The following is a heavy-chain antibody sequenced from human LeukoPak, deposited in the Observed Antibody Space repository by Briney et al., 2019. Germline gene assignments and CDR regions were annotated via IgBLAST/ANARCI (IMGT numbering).Heavy chain of an antibody. D-gene: IGHD4-17*01. V-gene: IGHV4-34*01. CDR3: ARTEIYGDYVDDY. J-gene: IGHJ4*02. CDR1: GGSFSGYY. CDR2: INHSGST. Sequence: SDPLSLTCAVYGGSFSGYYWSWIRQPPGKGLEWIGEINHSGSTNYNPSLKSRVTISVDTSKNQFSLKLSSVTAADTAVYYCARTEIYGDYVDDYWGQGTLVTVSS.